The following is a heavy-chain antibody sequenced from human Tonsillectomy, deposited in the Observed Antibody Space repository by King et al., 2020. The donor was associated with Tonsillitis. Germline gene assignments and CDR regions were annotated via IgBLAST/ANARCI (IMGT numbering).Heavy chain of an antibody. J-gene: IGHJ5*02. D-gene: IGHD2-2*01. CDR3: ARGIRGTSSFDP. CDR2: IGTAGDT. CDR1: GFTFSSYD. Sequence: VQLVESGGGLVHPGGSLRLSCAASGFTFSSYDMHWVRQATGKGLEWVSAIGTAGDTYYPGSVKGRFTISRENAKNSLYLQMNSLRAGDTAVYYCARGIRGTSSFDPWGQGTLVTVSS. V-gene: IGHV3-13*01.